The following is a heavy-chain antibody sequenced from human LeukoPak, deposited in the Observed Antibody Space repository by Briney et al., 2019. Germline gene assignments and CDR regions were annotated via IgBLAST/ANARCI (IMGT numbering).Heavy chain of an antibody. V-gene: IGHV3-23*01. CDR3: VKASSSSPQYNWFDA. CDR2: VSGTGGRT. D-gene: IGHD6-6*01. CDR1: GFTFSTYA. Sequence: GGSLRLSCAASGFTFSTYAMSWVRQAPGRGLEWVSVVSGTGGRTYYADSVKGRFTTSRDNSKNTLYLQMNSLRAEDTALYYCVKASSSSPQYNWFDAWGQGTLVTVSS. J-gene: IGHJ5*02.